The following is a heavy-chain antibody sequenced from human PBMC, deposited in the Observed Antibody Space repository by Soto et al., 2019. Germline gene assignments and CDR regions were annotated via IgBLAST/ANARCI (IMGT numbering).Heavy chain of an antibody. J-gene: IGHJ3*02. CDR3: ARDRYGGNCCDAFGI. V-gene: IGHV1-18*01. Sequence: QAQLVQSGAEVKKPGASVTISCKASGYSFTSKSLIWVRQAPGHGLEWLGWISPYNGKTEYANHVQGRVTMTRDTSTSTAYMELRSLRSDDTAVYYCARDRYGGNCCDAFGIWGQGTMVTVSS. CDR2: ISPYNGKT. CDR1: GYSFTSKS. D-gene: IGHD2-21*01.